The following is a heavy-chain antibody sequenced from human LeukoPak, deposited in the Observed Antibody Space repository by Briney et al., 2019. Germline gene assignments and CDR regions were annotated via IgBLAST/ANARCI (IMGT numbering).Heavy chain of an antibody. CDR3: ARDPDPQLLRGGSRQLDY. V-gene: IGHV3-7*01. CDR2: IKQGGSEK. D-gene: IGHD2-2*01. J-gene: IGHJ4*02. Sequence: GGSLRLSCAASGFTFSSYWMSWVRQAPGKGLEWVANIKQGGSEKYYVDSVKGRFTISRDNAKNSLYLQMNSLRAEDTAVYYCARDPDPQLLRGGSRQLDYWGQGTLVTVSS. CDR1: GFTFSSYW.